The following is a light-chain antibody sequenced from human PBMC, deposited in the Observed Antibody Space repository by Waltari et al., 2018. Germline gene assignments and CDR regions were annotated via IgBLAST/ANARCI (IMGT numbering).Light chain of an antibody. CDR1: QAISNY. J-gene: IGKJ1*01. CDR3: QQYKTYPLT. V-gene: IGKV1-16*02. Sequence: IQMTQSPSHLSASVGYRVTITDRASQAISNYLACFQQNPGKAPKSLIYAESSFQSGVPSNFSGSGSGTDFTLTISSLQPEDFATYYCQQYKTYPLTFGQGTKVEVK. CDR2: AES.